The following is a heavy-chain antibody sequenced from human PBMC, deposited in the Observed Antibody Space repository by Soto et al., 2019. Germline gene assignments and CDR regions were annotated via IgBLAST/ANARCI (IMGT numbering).Heavy chain of an antibody. CDR3: AAAGQGYSYGMDV. Sequence: GASVKVSCKASGFTFTSSAVQWVRQARGQRLEWIGWIVVGSGNTNYAQKFQERVTIIRDMSTSTAYMELSSLRSEDTAVYYCAAAGQGYSYGMDVWGQGTTVTVSS. V-gene: IGHV1-58*01. J-gene: IGHJ6*02. D-gene: IGHD5-18*01. CDR2: IVVGSGNT. CDR1: GFTFTSSA.